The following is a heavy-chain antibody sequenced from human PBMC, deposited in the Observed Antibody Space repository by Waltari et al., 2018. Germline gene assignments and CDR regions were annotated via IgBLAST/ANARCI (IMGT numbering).Heavy chain of an antibody. CDR1: GGSISSSSYY. CDR3: ARDWRGSYGV. V-gene: IGHV4-39*07. CDR2: IYYSGST. D-gene: IGHD1-26*01. Sequence: QLQLQESGPGLVKPSETLSLTCTVSGGSISSSSYYWGWIRQPPGKGLEWIGSIYYSGSTYYNPSLKSRVTISVDTSKNQFSLKLSSVTAEDTAVYYCARDWRGSYGVWGQGTLVTVSS. J-gene: IGHJ4*02.